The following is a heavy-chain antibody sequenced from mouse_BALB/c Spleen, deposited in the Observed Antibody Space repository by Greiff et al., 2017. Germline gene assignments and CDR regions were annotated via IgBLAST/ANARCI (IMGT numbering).Heavy chain of an antibody. Sequence: QVQLQQPGAELVKPGASVKLSCKASGYTFTSYYMYWVKQRPGQGLEWIGGINPSNGGTNFNEKFKSKATLTVDKSSSTAYMQLSSLTSEDSAVYSCTRSYGYCSWFAYWGEGTLVTVSA. V-gene: IGHV1S81*02. CDR3: TRSYGYCSWFAY. J-gene: IGHJ3*01. CDR2: INPSNGGT. CDR1: GYTFTSYY. D-gene: IGHD2-2*01.